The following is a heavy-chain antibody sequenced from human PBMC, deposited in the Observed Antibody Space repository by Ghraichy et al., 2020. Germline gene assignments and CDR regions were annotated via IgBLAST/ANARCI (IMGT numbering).Heavy chain of an antibody. V-gene: IGHV3-23*01. CDR2: MSGSGDTT. CDR3: AKTGGIGWHLDY. CDR1: GFTFSSYA. J-gene: IGHJ4*02. Sequence: GDSLNISCAASGFTFSSYAMTWVRQAPGKGLEWVSAMSGSGDTTYYADSVKGRFTIPRDNSKNTLYLQMNSLRAEDTAVFYCAKTGGIGWHLDYWGQGTLFTVSS. D-gene: IGHD6-19*01.